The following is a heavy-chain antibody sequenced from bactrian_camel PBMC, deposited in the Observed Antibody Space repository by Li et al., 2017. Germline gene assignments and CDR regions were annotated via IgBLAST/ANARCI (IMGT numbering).Heavy chain of an antibody. J-gene: IGHJ6*01. CDR2: MHSPGGET. V-gene: IGHV3-2*01. Sequence: QVQLVESGGGSVQAGGSLKLSCVASEDISTFFVGWFRQVPGKGREAIAIMHSPGGETYADSVTGRATISKDNAKNTVYLQMNSLKSEDTALYYCATGLLPTIATMEFGYWGQGTQVTVS. D-gene: IGHD4*01. CDR3: ATGLLPTIATMEFGY. CDR1: EDISTFF.